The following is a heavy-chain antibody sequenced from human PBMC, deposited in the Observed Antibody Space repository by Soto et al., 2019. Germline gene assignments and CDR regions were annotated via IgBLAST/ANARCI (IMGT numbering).Heavy chain of an antibody. V-gene: IGHV1-2*04. CDR2: INPNSGGT. CDR1: GYTFTGYS. CDR3: ARGNAPVPFYYDGMDV. Sequence: QVQLVQSGAEVKKPGASVPVSCQASGYTFTGYSMHWVRQAPGQGLAWMGWINPNSGGTTYAQTFQGWVTMTRDTSISTAYMELSRLRSDDTAVYYGARGNAPVPFYYDGMDVWGQGTTVTVSS. J-gene: IGHJ6*02.